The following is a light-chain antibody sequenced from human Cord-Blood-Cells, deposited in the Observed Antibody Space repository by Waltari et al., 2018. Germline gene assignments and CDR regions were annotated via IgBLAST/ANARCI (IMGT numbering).Light chain of an antibody. CDR3: QQSYSTPPT. Sequence: DIQMTQSHSSLSASVGDRVTITCRASQSISSYLNWYQQKPGKAPKLLIYAASSLQSGVPSRFSGSGSGTDFTLTISSLQPEDFATYYCQQSYSTPPTFGQGTKVEIK. V-gene: IGKV1-39*01. J-gene: IGKJ1*01. CDR2: AAS. CDR1: QSISSY.